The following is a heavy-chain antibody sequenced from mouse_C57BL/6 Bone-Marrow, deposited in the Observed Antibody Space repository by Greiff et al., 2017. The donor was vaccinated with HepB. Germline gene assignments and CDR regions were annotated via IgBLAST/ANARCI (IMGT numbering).Heavy chain of an antibody. J-gene: IGHJ1*03. CDR3: ARDRGYYGSSGYFDV. D-gene: IGHD1-1*01. V-gene: IGHV3-6*01. Sequence: EVKLQESGPGLVKPSQSLSLTCSVTGYSITSGYYWNWIRQFPGNKLEWMGYISYDGSNNYNPSLKNRISITRDTSKNQFFLKLNSVTTEDTATYYCARDRGYYGSSGYFDVWGTGTTVTVSS. CDR1: GYSITSGYY. CDR2: ISYDGSN.